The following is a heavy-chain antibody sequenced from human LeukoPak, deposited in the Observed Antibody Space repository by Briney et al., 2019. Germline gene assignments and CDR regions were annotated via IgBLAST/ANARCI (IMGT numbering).Heavy chain of an antibody. CDR1: GYTFTSYD. CDR3: ARELGSYHAFDI. J-gene: IGHJ3*02. CDR2: MNPNSGNT. Sequence: ASVKVSCKASGYTFTSYDINWVRQATGQGLEWMGWMNPNSGNTGYALKFQGRVTITRNTSISTAYMELSSLRSEDTAVYYCARELGSYHAFDIWGQGTMVTVSS. D-gene: IGHD3-10*01. V-gene: IGHV1-8*03.